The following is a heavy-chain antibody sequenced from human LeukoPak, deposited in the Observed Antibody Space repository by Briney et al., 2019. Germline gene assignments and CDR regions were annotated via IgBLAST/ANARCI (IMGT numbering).Heavy chain of an antibody. V-gene: IGHV3-23*01. CDR1: GFTFSSYA. CDR3: ARVNYYDFDH. CDR2: ISGRGGST. Sequence: GGSLRLSCAASGFTFSSYAMSWVRQAPGKGLEGVWAISGRGGSTYYADSVKGRFTISRYNSKNTLYLQMNSLSAADTAVYYCARVNYYDFDHWRQGPLVPVSS. J-gene: IGHJ4*02. D-gene: IGHD3-3*01.